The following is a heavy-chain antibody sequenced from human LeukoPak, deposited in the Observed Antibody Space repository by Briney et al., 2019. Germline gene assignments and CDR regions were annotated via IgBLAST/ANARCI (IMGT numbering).Heavy chain of an antibody. J-gene: IGHJ5*02. CDR3: ARGAQGVVVVPAALDWLDP. Sequence: ASVKVSCMASGYTFTSYAMHWVRQAPGQRLEWMGWINAGNGNTKYSQKFQGRVTITRDTSASTAYMELSSLRSEDTAVYYCARGAQGVVVVPAALDWLDPWGQGTLVTVSS. V-gene: IGHV1-3*01. D-gene: IGHD2-2*01. CDR2: INAGNGNT. CDR1: GYTFTSYA.